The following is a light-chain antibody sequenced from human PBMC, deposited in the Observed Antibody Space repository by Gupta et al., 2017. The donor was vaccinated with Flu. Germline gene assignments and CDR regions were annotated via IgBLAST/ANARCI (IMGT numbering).Light chain of an antibody. CDR2: DAS. J-gene: IGKJ4*01. CDR1: QGITVN. V-gene: IGKV1-9*01. CDR3: QQRETYPLT. Sequence: DIQLTQSPSFLSASVGDRVTMTCRASQGITVNLAWCQQQPGEAPKLLIHDASTLQSRVPSRFSGSGYGIEFTLRIKSLQPEDFATYYSQQRETYPLTFGGGTKVEIK.